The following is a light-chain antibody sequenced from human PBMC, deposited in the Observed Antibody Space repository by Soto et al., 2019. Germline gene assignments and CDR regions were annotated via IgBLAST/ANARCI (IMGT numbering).Light chain of an antibody. CDR3: SSFTTITTWV. Sequence: QSALTQPASVSGSPGQSITISCTGTTSDVGAYNYVSWYQQHPGRAPKLLIYQVSYRPSGVSNRFSGSKSGNTAYLTFSGLQAEDEADYYCSSFTTITTWVFGGGTKLTVL. V-gene: IGLV2-14*01. CDR2: QVS. CDR1: TSDVGAYNY. J-gene: IGLJ3*02.